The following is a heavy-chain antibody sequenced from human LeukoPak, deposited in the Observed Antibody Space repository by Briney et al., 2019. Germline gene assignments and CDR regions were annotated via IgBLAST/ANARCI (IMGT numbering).Heavy chain of an antibody. D-gene: IGHD6-19*01. Sequence: PSQTLSLTCTVSGGSISIGGYYWSWIRQHPGKGLEWIGYIYYSGSTYYNPSLKSRVTISVDTSKNQFSLKLSSVTAADTAVYYCARENGDSSGGEGNFDYWGQGTLVTVSS. CDR1: GGSISIGGYY. V-gene: IGHV4-31*03. CDR2: IYYSGST. CDR3: ARENGDSSGGEGNFDY. J-gene: IGHJ4*02.